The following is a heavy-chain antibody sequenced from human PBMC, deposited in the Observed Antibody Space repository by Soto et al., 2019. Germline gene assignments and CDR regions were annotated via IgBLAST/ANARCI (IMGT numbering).Heavy chain of an antibody. J-gene: IGHJ4*01. D-gene: IGHD6-19*01. CDR1: GGSFSGYF. CDR2: INHSGST. CDR3: ARHDGFSSGWIFDY. Sequence: ETLSLTCAVYGGSFSGYFWSWIRQPPGKGLEWIGEINHSGSTNYNPSLKSRVTISVDTSNNQLSLKLRSVTAADTAVYYCARHDGFSSGWIFDYWGHGTLVTVSS. V-gene: IGHV4-34*01.